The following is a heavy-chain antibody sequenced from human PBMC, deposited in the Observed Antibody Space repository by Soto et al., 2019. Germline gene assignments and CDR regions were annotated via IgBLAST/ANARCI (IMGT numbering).Heavy chain of an antibody. Sequence: PVGSLRLSCAASGFTFSSYWMSWVRQAPGKGLEWVANIKQDGSEKYYVDSVKGRFTISRDNAKNSLYLQMNSLRAEDTAVYYCAREGPYYYDSSGYSFDYWGQGTLVTVSS. D-gene: IGHD3-22*01. CDR2: IKQDGSEK. CDR1: GFTFSSYW. J-gene: IGHJ4*02. V-gene: IGHV3-7*05. CDR3: AREGPYYYDSSGYSFDY.